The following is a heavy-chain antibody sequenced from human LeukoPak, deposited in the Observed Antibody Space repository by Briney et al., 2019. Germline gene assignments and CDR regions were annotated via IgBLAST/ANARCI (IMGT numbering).Heavy chain of an antibody. CDR2: ISSSSSYI. J-gene: IGHJ4*02. V-gene: IGHV3-21*01. D-gene: IGHD3-10*01. CDR1: GFTFSSYS. Sequence: GGSLRLSCAASGFTFSSYSTNSARHPPGKGLEWVSSISSSSSYIYYADSVKGPFTISRDNAKNSLYLQMNSLRAEDTAVYYCARWPPAMVRGAVDYWGQGTLVTVSS. CDR3: ARWPPAMVRGAVDY.